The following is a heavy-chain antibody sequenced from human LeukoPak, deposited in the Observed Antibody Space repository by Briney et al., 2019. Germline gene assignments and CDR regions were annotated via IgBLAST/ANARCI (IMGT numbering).Heavy chain of an antibody. V-gene: IGHV3-48*03. D-gene: IGHD3-16*01. J-gene: IGHJ5*02. Sequence: GGSLRLSCAASGFTFSSYAMNWVRQAPGKGLEWVSYISSSGTTIYYAKSVKGRFTISRDNAKNSLCLQMNSLRAEDTAVYYCARERVMWFDPWGQGTLVTVSS. CDR3: ARERVMWFDP. CDR2: ISSSGTTI. CDR1: GFTFSSYA.